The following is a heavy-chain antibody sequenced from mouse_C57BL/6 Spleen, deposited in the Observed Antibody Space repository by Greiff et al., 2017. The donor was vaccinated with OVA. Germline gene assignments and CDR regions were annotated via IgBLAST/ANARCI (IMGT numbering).Heavy chain of an antibody. J-gene: IGHJ4*01. CDR2: INPSNGGT. D-gene: IGHD2-3*01. CDR1: GYTFTSYW. Sequence: QVQLQQPGTELVKPGASVKLSCKASGYTFTSYWMHWVKQRPGQGLEWLGNINPSNGGTNYNEKFKSKATLTVDKSSSTAYMQLSSLTSEDSAVYYCASDDGYYAYYYAMDYWGQGTSVTVSS. CDR3: ASDDGYYAYYYAMDY. V-gene: IGHV1-53*01.